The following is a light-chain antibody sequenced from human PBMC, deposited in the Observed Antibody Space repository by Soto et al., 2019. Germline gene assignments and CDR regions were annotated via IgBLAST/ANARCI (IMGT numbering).Light chain of an antibody. CDR2: RTS. CDR1: QSISSN. CDR3: QQYNNWPLAT. J-gene: IGKJ4*01. V-gene: IGKV3-15*01. Sequence: EIVMTQSPATLSVSPGERATPSCRASQSISSNLAWYQQKPGQTPRLLMFRTSSRATGFPARFSGSGSGTEFNLTISSLQSEDFGVYYCQQYNNWPLATFGGGTNVDIK.